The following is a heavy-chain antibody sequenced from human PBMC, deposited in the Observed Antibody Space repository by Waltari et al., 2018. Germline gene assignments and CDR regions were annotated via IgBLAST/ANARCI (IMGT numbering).Heavy chain of an antibody. Sequence: QVQLVQSGAEVKKPGASVKVSCKASGYTFTGYYMHWVRQAPGQGLEWMGWINPNSGGTNDAQKCQGRVTMTRDTSISTAYMELSRLRSDDTAVYYCARDRDSGSYPYYFDCWGQGTLVTVAS. D-gene: IGHD1-26*01. CDR2: INPNSGGT. CDR3: ARDRDSGSYPYYFDC. CDR1: GYTFTGYY. V-gene: IGHV1-2*02. J-gene: IGHJ4*02.